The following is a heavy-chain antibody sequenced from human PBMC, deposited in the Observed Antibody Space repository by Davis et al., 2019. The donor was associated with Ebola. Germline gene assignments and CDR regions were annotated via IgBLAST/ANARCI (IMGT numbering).Heavy chain of an antibody. CDR1: GFTFSSYW. J-gene: IGHJ4*02. CDR3: ARGRYYFDY. Sequence: LSLTCAASGFTFSSYWMSWVRQAPGKGLEWVANIKQDGSEKYYVDSVKGRFTISRDNAKNSLYLQMNSLRAEDTAVYYCARGRYYFDYWGQGTLVTVSS. CDR2: IKQDGSEK. V-gene: IGHV3-7*01.